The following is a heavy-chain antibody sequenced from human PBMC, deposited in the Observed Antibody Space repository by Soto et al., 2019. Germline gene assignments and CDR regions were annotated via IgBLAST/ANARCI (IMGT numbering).Heavy chain of an antibody. Sequence: PGGSLRLSCASSCFRFGEYNIHWVRQAPGKGLEWVSLITWNGANTYYADSVKGRFTISRDGTTKSVSLQMTSLKREDTGLYYCARETLSYGSALDVWGQGTTVTVSS. J-gene: IGHJ6*02. CDR2: ITWNGANT. D-gene: IGHD3-16*01. V-gene: IGHV3-43*01. CDR1: CFRFGEYN. CDR3: ARETLSYGSALDV.